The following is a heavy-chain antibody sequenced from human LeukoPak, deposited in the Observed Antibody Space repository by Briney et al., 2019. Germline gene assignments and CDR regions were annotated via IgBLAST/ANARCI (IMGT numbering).Heavy chain of an antibody. CDR2: INANSGGT. D-gene: IGHD5-24*01. J-gene: IGHJ4*02. CDR1: GYTFTGFH. CDR3: ARDPIDGYYYFDY. Sequence: ASVKVSCKASGYTFTGFHMHWVRQAPGQGLEWMGWINANSGGTSYAQKFQGRVTVTRGTSISTAYMELTRLTSDDTAAYYCARDPIDGYYYFDYWGQGTLVTVSS. V-gene: IGHV1-2*02.